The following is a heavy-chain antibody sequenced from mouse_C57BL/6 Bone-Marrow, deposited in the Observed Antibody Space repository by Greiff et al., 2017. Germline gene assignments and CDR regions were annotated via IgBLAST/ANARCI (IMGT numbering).Heavy chain of an antibody. V-gene: IGHV5-6*01. CDR1: GFTFSSYG. CDR2: ISSGGSYT. D-gene: IGHD1-1*01. CDR3: ARLDGSSRYCFDD. J-gene: IGHJ2*01. Sequence: EVKVVESGGDLVKPGGSLKLSCAASGFTFSSYGMSWVRQTPDKRLEWVATISSGGSYTYYPDSVKGRFTISRDNAKNTLYLQMSSLKSEDTAMYYWARLDGSSRYCFDDWGQGTTLTVSS.